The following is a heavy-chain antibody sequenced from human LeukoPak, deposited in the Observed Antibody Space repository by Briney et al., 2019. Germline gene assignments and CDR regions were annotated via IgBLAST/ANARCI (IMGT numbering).Heavy chain of an antibody. CDR2: IIPIFGTA. CDR3: AMEASTKPVDY. Sequence: ASVKVSCKASGGTFSSYAISWVRQAPGQGLEWMGGIIPIFGTANYAQKFQGRVTITADESTSTAYLELSSLRSEDTAVYYCAMEASTKPVDYWGQGTLVIVSS. J-gene: IGHJ4*02. CDR1: GGTFSSYA. V-gene: IGHV1-69*13. D-gene: IGHD1-26*01.